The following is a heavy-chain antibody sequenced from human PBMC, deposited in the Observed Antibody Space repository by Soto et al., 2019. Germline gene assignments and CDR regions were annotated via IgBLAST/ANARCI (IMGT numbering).Heavy chain of an antibody. D-gene: IGHD2-15*01. CDR2: INPNSGGT. CDR1: GYTFTGYY. CDR3: ARDYCSGGSCYSGLFAADGMDV. J-gene: IGHJ6*02. V-gene: IGHV1-2*04. Sequence: ASVKVSCKASGYTFTGYYMHWVRQAPGQGLEWMGWINPNSGGTNYAQKFQGWVTMTRDTSISTAYMELSRLRSDDTAVYYCARDYCSGGSCYSGLFAADGMDVWGQGTTVTVS.